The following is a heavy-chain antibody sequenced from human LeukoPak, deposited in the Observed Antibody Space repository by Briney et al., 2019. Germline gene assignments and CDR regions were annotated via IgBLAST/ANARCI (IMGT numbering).Heavy chain of an antibody. D-gene: IGHD6-6*01. V-gene: IGHV1-24*01. J-gene: IGHJ6*03. Sequence: ASVKVSCKVSGYTLTELSMHWVRQAPGKGLEWMGGFDPEDGETIYAQKFQGRVTMTEDTSTDTAYMELSSLRSEDTAVYYCATDYSRIAARHHPSRHYYYYYMDVWGKGTTVTVSS. CDR2: FDPEDGET. CDR1: GYTLTELS. CDR3: ATDYSRIAARHHPSRHYYYYYMDV.